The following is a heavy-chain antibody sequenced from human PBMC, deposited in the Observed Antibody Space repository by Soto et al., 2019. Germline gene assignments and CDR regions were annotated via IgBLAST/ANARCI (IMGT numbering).Heavy chain of an antibody. CDR2: IFSSGST. D-gene: IGHD5-12*01. CDR1: GGSINTFY. CDR3: AREGSYSAYNFAHGIQLWSFDF. V-gene: IGHV4-4*07. J-gene: IGHJ4*02. Sequence: SETLSLTCTVSGGSINTFYWSWVRQPAGKGLEWIGRIFSSGSTSFNPSLESRVAMSVDTSKNHFSLNWSSVTAADMAVYYCAREGSYSAYNFAHGIQLWSFDFWGQGALVTVSS.